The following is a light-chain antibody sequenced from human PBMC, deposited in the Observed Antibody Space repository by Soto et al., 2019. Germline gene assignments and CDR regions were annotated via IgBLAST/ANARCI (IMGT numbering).Light chain of an antibody. CDR3: MQTLQSRT. CDR2: MGS. CDR1: QSLVHSNGYNY. V-gene: IGKV2-28*01. J-gene: IGKJ1*01. Sequence: IVMTQSPLSLPVTPGEPASISFRSSQSLVHSNGYNYLDWYLQKPGQSPQVLIYMGSNRASGVPDRFSGSGSGTDFTLKISRVEAEDVGVYYCMQTLQSRTFGQGTKVEI.